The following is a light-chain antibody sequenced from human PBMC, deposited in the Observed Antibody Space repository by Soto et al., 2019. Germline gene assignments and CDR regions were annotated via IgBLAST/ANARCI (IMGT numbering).Light chain of an antibody. CDR2: ADD. V-gene: IGLV6-57*02. CDR3: QSYDSSNVV. J-gene: IGLJ2*01. Sequence: NFMLTQPHSVSESPGKTVTISCTGSSGSIASNYVQWYQQRPGSAPTTVIYADDQRPSGVPDRFSGSIDSSSNSASLTISGLRTEDEADYYCQSYDSSNVVFGGGTKVTV. CDR1: SGSIASNY.